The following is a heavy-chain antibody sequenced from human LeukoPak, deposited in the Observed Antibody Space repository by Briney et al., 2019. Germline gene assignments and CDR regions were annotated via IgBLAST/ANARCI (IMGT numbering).Heavy chain of an antibody. CDR1: GFTFSSYA. D-gene: IGHD3-22*01. CDR3: AKVGSYYYDSSGYYYDY. Sequence: PGGSLRLSCAASGFTFSSYAMSWARQAPGKGLEWVSAISGSGGSTYYADSVKGRFTISRDNSKNTLYLQMNSLRAEDTAVYYCAKVGSYYYDSSGYYYDYWGQGTLVTVSS. V-gene: IGHV3-23*01. CDR2: ISGSGGST. J-gene: IGHJ4*02.